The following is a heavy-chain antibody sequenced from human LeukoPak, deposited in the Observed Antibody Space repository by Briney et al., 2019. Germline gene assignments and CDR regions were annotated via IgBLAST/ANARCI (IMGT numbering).Heavy chain of an antibody. Sequence: PSETLSLTCVVYGGSFSGYYCSWIRQPPGKGLEWIGEINHSGSTNYNPSLKSRVTISVDTSKNQFSLKLSSVTAADTAVYYCARQGSSSYSFDYWGQGTLVTVSS. D-gene: IGHD6-6*01. CDR2: INHSGST. CDR1: GGSFSGYY. J-gene: IGHJ4*02. CDR3: ARQGSSSYSFDY. V-gene: IGHV4-34*01.